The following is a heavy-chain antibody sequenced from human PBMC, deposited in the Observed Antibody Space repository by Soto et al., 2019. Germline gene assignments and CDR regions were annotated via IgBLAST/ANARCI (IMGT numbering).Heavy chain of an antibody. Sequence: PSETLSLTCTVSGGSISSGDYYWSWIRQPPGKGLEWIGYIYYSGSTYYNPSLKSRVTISVDTSKNQFSLKLSSVTAADTAVYYCARERYDFWSGSNWFDSCGQGTLVTVYS. CDR2: IYYSGST. CDR3: ARERYDFWSGSNWFDS. D-gene: IGHD3-3*01. V-gene: IGHV4-30-4*01. CDR1: GGSISSGDYY. J-gene: IGHJ5*01.